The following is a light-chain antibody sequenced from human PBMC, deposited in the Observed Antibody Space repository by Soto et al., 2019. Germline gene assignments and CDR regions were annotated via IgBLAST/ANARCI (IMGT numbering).Light chain of an antibody. V-gene: IGKV3-20*01. Sequence: EIVLTQSPGTLALYSGERATLSCRASQVISGNYLALYQQKPGQPPSLLIYGASSRATGIPDRFSGSGSGTDFTLTISRLEPEDFAVYYCQQYGGAPWTFGQGTKLEI. CDR3: QQYGGAPWT. CDR2: GAS. CDR1: QVISGNY. J-gene: IGKJ1*01.